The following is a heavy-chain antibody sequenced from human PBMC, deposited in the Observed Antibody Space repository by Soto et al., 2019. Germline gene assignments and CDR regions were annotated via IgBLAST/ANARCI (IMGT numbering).Heavy chain of an antibody. Sequence: GSLRLSCAASWFIFSSYAMSWVRQAPGKGLEWVANIKQDGSEKYYVDSVRGRFTISRDNAKNSLYLQMNSLRAEDTAVYYCARVPVWGQGTLVTVSS. CDR2: IKQDGSEK. J-gene: IGHJ4*02. V-gene: IGHV3-7*04. CDR3: ARVPV. CDR1: WFIFSSYA.